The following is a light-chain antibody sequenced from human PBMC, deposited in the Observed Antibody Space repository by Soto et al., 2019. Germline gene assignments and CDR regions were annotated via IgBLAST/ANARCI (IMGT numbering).Light chain of an antibody. CDR1: QSVSSSY. J-gene: IGKJ5*01. CDR2: GAS. V-gene: IGKV3-20*01. Sequence: EIVLTQSPGTLSLSPGERATLSCRASQSVSSSYLAWYQQKPGQAPRLLIYGASSRATGIPDRFSVSGSGTDFTLTISRLEPKDGAEYYCQQYGSSPPNTCGQGTRLEIK. CDR3: QQYGSSPPNT.